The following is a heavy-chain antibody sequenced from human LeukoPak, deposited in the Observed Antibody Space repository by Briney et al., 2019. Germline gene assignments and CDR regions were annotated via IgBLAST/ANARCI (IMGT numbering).Heavy chain of an antibody. J-gene: IGHJ2*01. Sequence: PGGSLRLSCAASGFAFSSYSMNWVRQALGKGLEWVSSISSSSSYIYYADSVKGRFTISRDNAKNSLYLQMNSLRAEDTAVYYCARPNVYYYDSSPWYFDLWGRGTLVTVSS. CDR1: GFAFSSYS. CDR3: ARPNVYYYDSSPWYFDL. V-gene: IGHV3-21*01. D-gene: IGHD3-22*01. CDR2: ISSSSSYI.